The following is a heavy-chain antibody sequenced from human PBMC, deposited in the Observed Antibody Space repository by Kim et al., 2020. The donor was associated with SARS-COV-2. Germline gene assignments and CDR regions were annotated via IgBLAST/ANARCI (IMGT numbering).Heavy chain of an antibody. Sequence: SETLSLTCAVYGGSFSGYYWSWIRQPPGKGLEWIGEINHSGSTNYNPSLKSRVTISVDTSKNQFSLKLSSVTAADTAVYYCARGFRAFFWSGYISNWFDPWGQGTLVTVSS. CDR3: ARGFRAFFWSGYISNWFDP. CDR2: INHSGST. J-gene: IGHJ5*02. CDR1: GGSFSGYY. V-gene: IGHV4-34*01. D-gene: IGHD3-3*01.